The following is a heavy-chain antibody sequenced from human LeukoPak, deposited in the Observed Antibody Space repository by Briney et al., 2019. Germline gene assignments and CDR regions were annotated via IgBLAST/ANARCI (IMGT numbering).Heavy chain of an antibody. J-gene: IGHJ4*02. CDR2: IYHSGST. CDR1: GGSISSSNW. CDR3: ATGSGSYYPFDY. D-gene: IGHD3-10*01. V-gene: IGHV4-4*02. Sequence: PSETLSLTCAVSGGSISSSNWWSWVRQPPGKGLEWIGEIYHSGSTNYNPSLKSRVTISVDKSKNQFPLKLSSVTAADTAVYYCATGSGSYYPFDYWGQGTLVTVSS.